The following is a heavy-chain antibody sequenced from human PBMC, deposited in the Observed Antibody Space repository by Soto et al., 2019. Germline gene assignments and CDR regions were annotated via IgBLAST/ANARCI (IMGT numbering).Heavy chain of an antibody. CDR1: GYTFTVYN. V-gene: IGHV1-2*04. CDR3: ARVQIGEYSGWGAFDI. Sequence: ASVKVSCKGSGYTFTVYNMHWVRQAPGQGLEWMGWINPNSGGTNYAQKFQGWVTMTRDTSISTAYMELSRLRSDDTAVYYCARVQIGEYSGWGAFDIWGQGTMVTVSS. D-gene: IGHD5-12*01. CDR2: INPNSGGT. J-gene: IGHJ3*02.